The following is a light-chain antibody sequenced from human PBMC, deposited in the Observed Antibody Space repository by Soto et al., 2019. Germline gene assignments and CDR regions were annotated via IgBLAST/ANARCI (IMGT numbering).Light chain of an antibody. V-gene: IGKV3-11*01. Sequence: EIVLTQSPATLSLCPGERAILSCRASQSVSSYLAWYQQKPGQAPRLLIYDASNRATGIPARFSGSGSGTDFTLTISSLEPEDFAVYYCQQRSNWPPGLTFGGGTKVEIK. CDR3: QQRSNWPPGLT. CDR1: QSVSSY. CDR2: DAS. J-gene: IGKJ4*01.